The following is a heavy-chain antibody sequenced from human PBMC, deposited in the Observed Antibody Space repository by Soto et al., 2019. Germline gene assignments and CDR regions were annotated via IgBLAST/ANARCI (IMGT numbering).Heavy chain of an antibody. D-gene: IGHD1-26*01. CDR1: GGSISSTDW. J-gene: IGHJ4*02. CDR2: IYHGGST. V-gene: IGHV4-4*02. Sequence: QVQLQESGPGLVKPSGTLSLTCAVSGGSISSTDWWSWVRQPPGKGLEWIGEIYHGGSTNYNPSLKSRVTISVDRSKNQFSLKLTSVTAADTAVYYCARSTSGGSYYFDYWGQGTLVTVSS. CDR3: ARSTSGGSYYFDY.